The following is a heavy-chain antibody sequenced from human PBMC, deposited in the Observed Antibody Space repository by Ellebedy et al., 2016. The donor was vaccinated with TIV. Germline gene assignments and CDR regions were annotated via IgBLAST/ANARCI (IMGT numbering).Heavy chain of an antibody. CDR3: ARDKLIGDSYFEY. V-gene: IGHV3-7*03. CDR1: GFTFGSYW. CDR2: INQDGSEK. D-gene: IGHD7-27*01. Sequence: GESLKISCAASGFTFGSYWMTWVRQAPGKGLEWVANINQDGSEKYVVDSVKGRFTISRDNAKNSLYLQMNSLRAEDTAVYYCARDKLIGDSYFEYWGQGALVTVSS. J-gene: IGHJ4*02.